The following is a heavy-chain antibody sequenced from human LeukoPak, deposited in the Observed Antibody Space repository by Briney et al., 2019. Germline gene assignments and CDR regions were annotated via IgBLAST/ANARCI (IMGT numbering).Heavy chain of an antibody. Sequence: GASVKVSCKASGYTFTSYYMHWVRQAPGQGLEWMGIINPSGGSTSYAQKFQGRVTMTTDTSTSTAYMELRSLRSDDTAVYYCARDYYDSSGYYSTAIYYYYYYGMDVWGQGTTVTVSS. J-gene: IGHJ6*02. CDR1: GYTFTSYY. CDR2: INPSGGST. CDR3: ARDYYDSSGYYSTAIYYYYYYGMDV. V-gene: IGHV1-46*01. D-gene: IGHD3-22*01.